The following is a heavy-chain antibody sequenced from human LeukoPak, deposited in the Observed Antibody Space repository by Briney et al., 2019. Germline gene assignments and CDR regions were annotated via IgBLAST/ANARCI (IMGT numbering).Heavy chain of an antibody. D-gene: IGHD3-10*01. J-gene: IGHJ4*02. V-gene: IGHV4-39*01. CDR2: IYHSGST. CDR1: GDFISSSNFY. CDR3: VRLREYYGSGTYPTDY. Sequence: SETLSLTCTVSGDFISSSNFYWGWIRQPPGKGPEWLGSIYHSGSTDYSPSLKSRVTITVDTSTNQFSLRLSSVTAADTAVYYCVRLREYYGSGTYPTDYWGQGTLVTVAS.